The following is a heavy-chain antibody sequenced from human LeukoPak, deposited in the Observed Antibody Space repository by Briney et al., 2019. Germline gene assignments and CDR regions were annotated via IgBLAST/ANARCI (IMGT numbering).Heavy chain of an antibody. CDR1: GGSISSTNW. CDR3: YSAFDWFNFDY. J-gene: IGHJ4*02. Sequence: SSETLSLTCAVSGGSISSTNWWTWVRQPPGKGLEWIGEIYHSGSTNYNPSLKSRVTISLDKSKNQFSLKLSSVTAADTAVYYCYSAFDWFNFDYWGQGTLVTVSS. D-gene: IGHD3-9*01. CDR2: IYHSGST. V-gene: IGHV4-4*02.